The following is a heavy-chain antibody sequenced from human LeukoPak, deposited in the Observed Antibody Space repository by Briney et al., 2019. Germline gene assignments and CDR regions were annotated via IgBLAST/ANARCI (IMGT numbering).Heavy chain of an antibody. Sequence: GGSLRLPCGAPGFTFSNYWMSWVRQAPGKGLEWVANIKQDGSEEYYVDSVKGRFTISRDNAQKSLYLQMNSLRAEDTAVYYCARGVTMVRGALNYWGQGTLVTVSS. J-gene: IGHJ4*02. CDR1: GFTFSNYW. CDR3: ARGVTMVRGALNY. V-gene: IGHV3-7*03. CDR2: IKQDGSEE. D-gene: IGHD3-10*01.